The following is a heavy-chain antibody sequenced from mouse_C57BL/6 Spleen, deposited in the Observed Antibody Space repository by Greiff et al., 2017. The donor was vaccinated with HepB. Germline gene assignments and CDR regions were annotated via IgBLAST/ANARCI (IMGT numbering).Heavy chain of an antibody. CDR3: ARGSYGNYVNYAMDY. V-gene: IGHV1-55*01. CDR1: GYTFTSYW. J-gene: IGHJ4*01. D-gene: IGHD2-1*01. Sequence: QVQLQQPGAELVKPGASVKMSCKASGYTFTSYWITWVKQRPGQGLEWIGDIYPGSGSTNYNEKFKSKATLTVDTSSSTAYMQLSSLTSEDSAVYYCARGSYGNYVNYAMDYWGQGTSVTVSS. CDR2: IYPGSGST.